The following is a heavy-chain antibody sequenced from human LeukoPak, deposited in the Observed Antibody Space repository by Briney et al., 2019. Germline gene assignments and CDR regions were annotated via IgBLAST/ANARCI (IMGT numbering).Heavy chain of an antibody. CDR3: TTVDTAMVYYYYYYYMDV. Sequence: GGSLRLSCAASGFTFSNAWMSWVRQAPGKGLEWVCRIKSKTDGGTTDYAAPVKGRFTISRDDSKNTLYLQMNSLKTEDTAVYYCTTVDTAMVYYYYYYYMDVWGKGTTVTVSS. J-gene: IGHJ6*03. CDR1: GFTFSNAW. CDR2: IKSKTDGGTT. V-gene: IGHV3-15*01. D-gene: IGHD5-18*01.